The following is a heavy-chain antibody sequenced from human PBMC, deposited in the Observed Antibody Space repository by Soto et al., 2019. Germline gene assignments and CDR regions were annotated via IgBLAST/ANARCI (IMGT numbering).Heavy chain of an antibody. CDR1: GGSISSGGYY. J-gene: IGHJ6*02. CDR3: ARVVVVPAAYYYYGMDV. Sequence: PSETLSLTCTVSGGSISSGGYYWSWIRQHPGKGLEWIGYIYYSGSTYYNPSLKSRVTISVDTSKNQFSLKLSSVTAADTAVYYCARVVVVPAAYYYYGMDVWGQGTTVTVSS. CDR2: IYYSGST. D-gene: IGHD2-2*01. V-gene: IGHV4-31*03.